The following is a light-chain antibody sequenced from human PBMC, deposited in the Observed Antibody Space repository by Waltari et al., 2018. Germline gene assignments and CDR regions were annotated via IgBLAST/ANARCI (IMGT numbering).Light chain of an antibody. J-gene: IGKJ4*01. V-gene: IGKV1-5*01. CDR2: DAS. CDR3: QQYNTYSRT. CDR1: LGVSTW. Sequence: DIQMTQSPSTLPASVGDRVTIPCRPSLGVSTWLAWYQQKPGKAPKLLIYDASSLESGVPLRFSGSGSGTEFTLTISSLQPDDFATYYCQQYNTYSRTFGGGTKVEIK.